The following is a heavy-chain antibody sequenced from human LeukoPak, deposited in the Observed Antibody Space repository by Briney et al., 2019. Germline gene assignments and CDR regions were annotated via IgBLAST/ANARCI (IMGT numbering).Heavy chain of an antibody. J-gene: IGHJ6*03. CDR3: AKNSLPGYYMDV. CDR2: ISWDGGST. Sequence: GGSLRLSCAASGFTFDDYAMHWVRQAPGKGLEWVSLISWDGGSTYYADSVKGRFTISRENSKNSLYLQMNSLRAEDTALYYCAKNSLPGYYMDVWGKGTTVTVSS. CDR1: GFTFDDYA. V-gene: IGHV3-43D*03.